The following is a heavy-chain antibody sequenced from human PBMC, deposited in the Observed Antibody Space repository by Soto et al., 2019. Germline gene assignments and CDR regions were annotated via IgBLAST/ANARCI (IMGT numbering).Heavy chain of an antibody. CDR1: RFTFSSYG. CDR2: IWYDGSNK. CDR3: ARGRRTYSSGWYYYFAY. J-gene: IGHJ4*02. V-gene: IGHV3-33*01. Sequence: QVQLVASGGGVVQPGRSLRLSCAASRFTFSSYGMHWVRQAPGKGLEWVAVIWYDGSNKYYADSVKRRFTISRDNSKNTLFLQINTGSAADTAVYYSARGRRTYSSGWYYYFAYWGQGTLVTVSS. D-gene: IGHD6-19*01.